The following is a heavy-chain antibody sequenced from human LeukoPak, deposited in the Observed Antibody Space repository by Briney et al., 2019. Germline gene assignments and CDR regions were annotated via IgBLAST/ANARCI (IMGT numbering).Heavy chain of an antibody. V-gene: IGHV3-53*01. CDR2: IYSGGTA. Sequence: GGSLRLSCAASGFTVSSNYMSWVRHAPGRGLEWVSLIYSGGTAYYGDSVKGRFTISRDNSKNTLYLQMNSLRAEDTAVYYCAREAQMTTLKGGNWFDPWGQGTLVTVSS. CDR1: GFTVSSNY. CDR3: AREAQMTTLKGGNWFDP. J-gene: IGHJ5*02. D-gene: IGHD5-24*01.